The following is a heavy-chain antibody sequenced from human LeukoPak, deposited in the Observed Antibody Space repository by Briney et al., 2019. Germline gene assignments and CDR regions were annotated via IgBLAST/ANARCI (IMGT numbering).Heavy chain of an antibody. CDR2: INSDGSST. V-gene: IGHV3-74*01. D-gene: IGHD3-22*01. Sequence: GGSLRLSCAASGFTFSSYWMHWVRQAPGKGLVRVSRINSDGSSTSYADSVKGRFTISRDNAKNTLYLQMNSLRAEDTAVYYCAREDDSSGYYAAYYYGMDVWGQGTTVTVSS. CDR1: GFTFSSYW. CDR3: AREDDSSGYYAAYYYGMDV. J-gene: IGHJ6*02.